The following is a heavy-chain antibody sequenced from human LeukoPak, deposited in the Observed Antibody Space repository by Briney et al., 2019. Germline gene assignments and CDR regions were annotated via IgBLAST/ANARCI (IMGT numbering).Heavy chain of an antibody. CDR3: AREDGYCSGGSCYLVVDP. CDR1: GYTVTTYA. V-gene: IGHV1-18*01. Sequence: ASVKVSCKASGYTVTTYAITWVRQAPGQGLEWMGWISAYNGNTNYAQKLQGRVTMTTDTSTSTAYMELRSLRSDDTAVYYCAREDGYCSGGSCYLVVDPWGQGTLVTVSS. D-gene: IGHD2-15*01. J-gene: IGHJ5*02. CDR2: ISAYNGNT.